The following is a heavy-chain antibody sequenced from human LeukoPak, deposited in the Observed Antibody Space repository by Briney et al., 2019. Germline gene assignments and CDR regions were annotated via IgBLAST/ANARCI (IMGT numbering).Heavy chain of an antibody. J-gene: IGHJ4*02. Sequence: GGSLRLSCAASGFTVSSNYVSWVRQAPGKGLEWVSVIYSGGGTYYADSVKGRFTISRHNSKNTLYLQMDSLRAEDTAVYYCARAPEWLIFDYWGQGTLVTVSS. CDR3: ARAPEWLIFDY. CDR2: IYSGGGT. D-gene: IGHD6-19*01. CDR1: GFTVSSNY. V-gene: IGHV3-53*04.